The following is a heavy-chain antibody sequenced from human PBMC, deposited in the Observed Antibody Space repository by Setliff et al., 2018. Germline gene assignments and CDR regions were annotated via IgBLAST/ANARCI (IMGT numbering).Heavy chain of an antibody. CDR1: GGSISSGSYY. V-gene: IGHV4-61*09. CDR2: IYTSGST. J-gene: IGHJ4*02. D-gene: IGHD3-22*01. Sequence: KPSETLSLTCTVSGGSISSGSYYWSWIRQPAGKGLEWIGHIYTSGSTNYNPSLKSRVTISVDTSKNQFSLKLSSVTAADTAVYYCARVGGADYYDSSGYYFLKQYYFDYWGQGTLVTVPQ. CDR3: ARVGGADYYDSSGYYFLKQYYFDY.